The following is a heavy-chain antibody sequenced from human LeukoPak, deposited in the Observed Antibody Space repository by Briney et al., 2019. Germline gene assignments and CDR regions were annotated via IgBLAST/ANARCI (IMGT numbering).Heavy chain of an antibody. CDR2: INHSGST. V-gene: IGHV4-34*01. CDR3: ASEYSSGWYYY. J-gene: IGHJ4*02. D-gene: IGHD6-19*01. Sequence: PSETLSLTCAVYGGSFSGYYWSWIRQPPGKGLEWIGEINHSGSTNYNPSLKSRVTISVDTSKNQFSLKLSSVTAADTAVYYCASEYSSGWYYYWGQGTLVTVPS. CDR1: GGSFSGYY.